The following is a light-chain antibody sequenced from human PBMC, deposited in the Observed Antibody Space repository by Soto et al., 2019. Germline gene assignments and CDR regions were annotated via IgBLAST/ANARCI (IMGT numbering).Light chain of an antibody. Sequence: QSVLTQPASVSGSPGQSITISCTGTSSEVGGNNYVSWYQQHPGKAPKLMIYDVSNRPSGVSNRFSGSKSGNTASLTISGLQAEDEADYYCSSYTSSSTLFYVFGTGTKVTVL. J-gene: IGLJ1*01. CDR2: DVS. CDR1: SSEVGGNNY. CDR3: SSYTSSSTLFYV. V-gene: IGLV2-14*01.